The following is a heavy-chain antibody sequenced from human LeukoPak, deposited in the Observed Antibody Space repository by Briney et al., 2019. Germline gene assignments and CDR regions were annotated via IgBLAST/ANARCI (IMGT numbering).Heavy chain of an antibody. V-gene: IGHV3-30*02. CDR3: AKFDNRIVGAASFNY. Sequence: GGSLRLSCAASGFTFSNYGMHWVRQAPGKGLEWVAFIRYDGSNKYYADSVKGRFTISRDNSKNTLYLQMNSLRGEDTAVYYCAKFDNRIVGAASFNYWGQGTLVTVSS. CDR1: GFTFSNYG. J-gene: IGHJ4*02. D-gene: IGHD1-26*01. CDR2: IRYDGSNK.